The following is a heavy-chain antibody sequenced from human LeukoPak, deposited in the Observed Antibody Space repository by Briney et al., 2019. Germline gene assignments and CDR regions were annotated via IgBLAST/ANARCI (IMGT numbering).Heavy chain of an antibody. CDR1: GFTFSSYE. V-gene: IGHV3-48*03. CDR3: ARHYGDWYFDL. D-gene: IGHD4-17*01. CDR2: ISSSGSTI. J-gene: IGHJ2*01. Sequence: GGSLRLSCAASGFTFSSYEMDWIRQAPGKGLEWVSYISSSGSTIYYADSVKGRFTISRDNAKNSLYLQMNRLRAEDTAVYYCARHYGDWYFDLWGRGTLVTVSS.